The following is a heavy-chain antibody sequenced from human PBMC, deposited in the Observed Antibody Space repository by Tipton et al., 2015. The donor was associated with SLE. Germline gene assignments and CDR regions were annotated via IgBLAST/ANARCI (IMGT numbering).Heavy chain of an antibody. V-gene: IGHV4-38-2*02. CDR1: AYSITNGYY. J-gene: IGHJ6*02. D-gene: IGHD1-14*01. CDR3: ARATDLLTLYGLDV. Sequence: TLSLTCTVSAYSITNGYYWGWIRQSPGKGLEWIGSFYHSGTTYYNPSLKSRLTISLDTSKNQFSLKLSSVTAADTAVYYCARATDLLTLYGLDVWGEGTTVTVSS. CDR2: FYHSGTT.